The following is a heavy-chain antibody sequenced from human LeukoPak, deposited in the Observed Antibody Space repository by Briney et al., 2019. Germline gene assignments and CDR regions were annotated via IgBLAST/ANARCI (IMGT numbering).Heavy chain of an antibody. CDR1: GFTFSSYA. Sequence: GGSLRLSCAASGFTFSSYAMSWVRQAPGKGLEWVSSIGGRGGSTYRADSAKGRFTISRDNSKSTLYLQMNSLRAEDTAVYYCAKREQQLDYFDYWGQGTLVTVSS. V-gene: IGHV3-23*01. CDR2: IGGRGGST. D-gene: IGHD6-13*01. CDR3: AKREQQLDYFDY. J-gene: IGHJ4*02.